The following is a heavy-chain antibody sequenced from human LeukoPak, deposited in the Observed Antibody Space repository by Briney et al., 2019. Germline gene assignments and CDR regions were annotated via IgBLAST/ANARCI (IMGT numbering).Heavy chain of an antibody. CDR1: GFTFSNSA. D-gene: IGHD1-26*01. CDR3: AKGGGSIFFDY. J-gene: IGHJ4*02. Sequence: GGSLRLSCVASGFTFSNSAMSWVRQAPGKGLEWVSAISGSGGATYYADSVKGRFTISRGNSKNTLYLQMSSLRAEDTAVYYCAKGGGSIFFDYWGLGTLVTVSS. V-gene: IGHV3-23*01. CDR2: ISGSGGAT.